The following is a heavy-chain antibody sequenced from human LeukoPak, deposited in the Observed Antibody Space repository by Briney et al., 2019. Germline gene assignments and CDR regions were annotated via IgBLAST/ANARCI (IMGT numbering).Heavy chain of an antibody. Sequence: PGRSLRLSCAASGFTFSSYAMSWVRQAPGKGLEWVAAISGSGGSTYYADSVKGRFTISRDNSKNTLYLQMNSLRAEDTAVYYCAKGTPNYYDSGEYFQHWGQGTLVTVSS. D-gene: IGHD3-22*01. V-gene: IGHV3-23*01. CDR2: ISGSGGST. CDR1: GFTFSSYA. J-gene: IGHJ1*01. CDR3: AKGTPNYYDSGEYFQH.